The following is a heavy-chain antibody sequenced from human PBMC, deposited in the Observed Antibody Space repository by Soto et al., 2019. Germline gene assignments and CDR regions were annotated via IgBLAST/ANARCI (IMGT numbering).Heavy chain of an antibody. CDR1: GGSFSGYY. CDR2: INHSGST. D-gene: IGHD4-4*01. J-gene: IGHJ6*02. Sequence: PSETLSLTCAVYGGSFSGYYWSWIRQPPGKGLEWIGEINHSGSTNYNPSLKSRVTISVDTSKNQFSLKLSSVTAADTAVYYCARVGSGDDYSNLGYYYGMDVWGQGTTVTVSS. CDR3: ARVGSGDDYSNLGYYYGMDV. V-gene: IGHV4-34*01.